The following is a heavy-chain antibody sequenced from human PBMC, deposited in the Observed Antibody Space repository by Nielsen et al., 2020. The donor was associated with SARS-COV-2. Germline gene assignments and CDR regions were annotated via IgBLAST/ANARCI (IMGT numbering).Heavy chain of an antibody. D-gene: IGHD6-13*01. V-gene: IGHV4-59*01. J-gene: IGHJ6*03. CDR3: ARGHSSPPWYYYMDV. CDR2: IYYSGST. CDR1: GGSISSYY. Sequence: SETLSLTCTVSGGSISSYYWSWIRQPPGKGLEWIGYIYYSGSTNYDPSLKSRVTISVDTSKNQFSLKLSSVTAADTAVYYCARGHSSPPWYYYMDVWGKGTTVTVSS.